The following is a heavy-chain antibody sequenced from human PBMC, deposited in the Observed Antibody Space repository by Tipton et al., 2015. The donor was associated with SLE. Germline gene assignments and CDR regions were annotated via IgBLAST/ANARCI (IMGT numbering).Heavy chain of an antibody. CDR3: ANMVATAYFDY. CDR1: GFTFSSYW. Sequence: SLRLSCAASGFTFSSYWMSWVRQAPGKGLEWVANIKQDGSEKYYVDSVKGRFTISRDNAKNSLYLQMSSLRVEDTAVYYCANMVATAYFDYWGQGTLVTVSS. J-gene: IGHJ4*02. D-gene: IGHD5-12*01. CDR2: IKQDGSEK. V-gene: IGHV3-7*03.